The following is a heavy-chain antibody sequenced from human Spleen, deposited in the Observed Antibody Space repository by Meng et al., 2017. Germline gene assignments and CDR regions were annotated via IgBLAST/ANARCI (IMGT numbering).Heavy chain of an antibody. J-gene: IGHJ4*02. Sequence: KVSCKSSGYTFTGYYIHWVRQASGKGLEWVGRIGTKPKSYAAAYAASVRGRFTISRDDSKNTAYLQMNSLKTEDTAVYYCSGHIDYWGQGTLVTVSS. CDR3: SGHIDY. V-gene: IGHV3-73*01. CDR1: GYTFTGYY. CDR2: IGTKPKSYAA.